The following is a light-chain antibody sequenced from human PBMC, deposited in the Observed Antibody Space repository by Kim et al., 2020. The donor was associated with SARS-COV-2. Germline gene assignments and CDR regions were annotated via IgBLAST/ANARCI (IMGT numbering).Light chain of an antibody. J-gene: IGKJ1*01. CDR3: HQYGSSPRT. CDR1: QGVCSNY. V-gene: IGKV3-20*01. Sequence: SPGERATLSGRASQGVCSNYLAWYQQKPGLPPRLLIYGASSRATGIPDRFSASGSVTGFTLTVSRLEPEDFAVYYCHQYGSSPRTFGQGTKVDIK. CDR2: GAS.